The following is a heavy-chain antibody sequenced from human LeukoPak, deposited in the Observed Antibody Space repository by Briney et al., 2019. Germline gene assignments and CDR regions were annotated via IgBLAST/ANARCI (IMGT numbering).Heavy chain of an antibody. CDR2: ISSSSSYI. Sequence: GGSLRLSCAASGFTFSSYSMNWVRQAPGKGLEWVSSISSSSSYIYYADSVKGRFTISRDNAKNSLYLQMNSLRAEDTAVYYCARDYSEPRVGATNAFDIWGQGTMVTVSS. CDR1: GFTFSSYS. J-gene: IGHJ3*02. CDR3: ARDYSEPRVGATNAFDI. V-gene: IGHV3-21*01. D-gene: IGHD1-26*01.